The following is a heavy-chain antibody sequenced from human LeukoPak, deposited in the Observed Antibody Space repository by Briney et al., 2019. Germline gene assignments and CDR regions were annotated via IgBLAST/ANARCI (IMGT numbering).Heavy chain of an antibody. J-gene: IGHJ6*02. D-gene: IGHD2-15*01. CDR2: INPAGDT. CDR3: ARGDCSGGGCSSMDV. V-gene: IGHV3-13*04. Sequence: GGSLRLSCAASGFTFSTYDMHWVRQATGKGLEWVSGINPAGDTYYPGSVKGRFTISREDAKNSFYLQMNSLRAGDTAVYYCARGDCSGGGCSSMDVWGQGTTVTVSS. CDR1: GFTFSTYD.